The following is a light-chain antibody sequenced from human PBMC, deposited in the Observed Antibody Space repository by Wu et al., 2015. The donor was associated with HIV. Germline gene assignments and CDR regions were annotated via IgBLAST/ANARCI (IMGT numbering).Light chain of an antibody. J-gene: IGKJ1*01. V-gene: IGKV3-15*01. CDR3: QQFNDWPTWT. CDR1: HNVNSN. CDR2: DAS. Sequence: EIVMTQSPATLSVSPGERATLSCRASHNVNSNLAWYQQIPGQAPRLLIYDASTRATGIPARFSGSGSGTEFTLTISSMQSEDFAVYYCQQFNDWPTWTFGQGTKVEIK.